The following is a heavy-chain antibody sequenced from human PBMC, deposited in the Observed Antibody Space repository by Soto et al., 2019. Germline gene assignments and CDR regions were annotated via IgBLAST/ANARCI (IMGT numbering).Heavy chain of an antibody. CDR1: GYIFTSYA. V-gene: IGHV1-3*01. J-gene: IGHJ5*02. Sequence: ASVKVSCKASGYIFTSYAMHWVRQAPGQRLEWMGWINAGNSNTKYSQKIQGRVTITRDTSASTAYMELSSLRSEDKAVYFCARKADIVVVPAARDNWFDPWGQGTLVTVSS. D-gene: IGHD2-2*01. CDR2: INAGNSNT. CDR3: ARKADIVVVPAARDNWFDP.